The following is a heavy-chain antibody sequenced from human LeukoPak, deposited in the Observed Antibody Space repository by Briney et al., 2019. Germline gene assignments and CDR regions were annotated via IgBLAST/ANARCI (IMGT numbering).Heavy chain of an antibody. D-gene: IGHD4-17*01. CDR1: GGSISSYY. Sequence: SETLSLTCTVSGGSISSYYWSWIRQPPGKGLEWIGYIYYSGSTNYNPSLKSRVTISVDTSKNQFSQTLSSVTAADTAVYYCARDISATTVDAFDIWGQGTMVTVSS. V-gene: IGHV4-59*01. CDR3: ARDISATTVDAFDI. CDR2: IYYSGST. J-gene: IGHJ3*02.